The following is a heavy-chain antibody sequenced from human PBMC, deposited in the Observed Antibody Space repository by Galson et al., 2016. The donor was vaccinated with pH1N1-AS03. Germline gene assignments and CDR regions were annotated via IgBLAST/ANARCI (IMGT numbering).Heavy chain of an antibody. CDR1: GFTFDDYG. V-gene: IGHV3-30*02. CDR2: VRFDGINK. Sequence: SLRLSCAASGFTFDDYGMTWVRQAPGKGLEWVAFVRFDGINKFYADSVKGRFTISRDNSKNTLYLQMNSLRTEDTAVYYCANREKAATGPSDYWGQGTLVTVSS. CDR3: ANREKAATGPSDY. J-gene: IGHJ4*02. D-gene: IGHD6-13*01.